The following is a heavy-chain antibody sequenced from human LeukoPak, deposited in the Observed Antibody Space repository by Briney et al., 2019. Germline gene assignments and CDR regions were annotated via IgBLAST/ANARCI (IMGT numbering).Heavy chain of an antibody. J-gene: IGHJ4*02. CDR1: GRSISSFY. CDR3: ARAANYDFWSGYYHFDY. V-gene: IGHV4-59*01. D-gene: IGHD3-3*01. CDR2: FYYSGST. Sequence: SETLSLTCTVSGRSISSFYWRWTPQSPGEGLVWIGYFYYSGSTNYNPSLKKRVTISVDTSKNQFSLKLSSVTAADTAVYYCARAANYDFWSGYYHFDYWGQGTLVTVSS.